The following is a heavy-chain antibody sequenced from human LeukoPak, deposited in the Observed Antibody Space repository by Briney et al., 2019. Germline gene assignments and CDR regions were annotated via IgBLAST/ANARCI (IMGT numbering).Heavy chain of an antibody. CDR3: AIYSTVTTLFDY. V-gene: IGHV1-46*01. Sequence: ASVKVSCKASGYTFTSYYMHWVRQAPGQGLEWMGIINPSGGSTSYAQKFQGRVTMTSDTSTSTVYMELSSLRSEDTAVYYCAIYSTVTTLFDYWGQGTLVTVSS. CDR2: INPSGGST. D-gene: IGHD4-11*01. CDR1: GYTFTSYY. J-gene: IGHJ4*02.